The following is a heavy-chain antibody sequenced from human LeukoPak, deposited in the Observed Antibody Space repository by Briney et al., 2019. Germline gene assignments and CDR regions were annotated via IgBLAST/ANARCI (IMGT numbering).Heavy chain of an antibody. D-gene: IGHD6-19*01. CDR3: ATLTVASTFDY. CDR2: ISSDGGTR. Sequence: PGESLTLSCAASGFAFSNYEMYWVRQAPGKGLEWLSYISSDGGTRYYADSVKGRFTISRDNAKKSLYLQMNSLRGEDTAVYYCATLTVASTFDYWGQGTLVTVSS. CDR1: GFAFSNYE. J-gene: IGHJ4*02. V-gene: IGHV3-48*03.